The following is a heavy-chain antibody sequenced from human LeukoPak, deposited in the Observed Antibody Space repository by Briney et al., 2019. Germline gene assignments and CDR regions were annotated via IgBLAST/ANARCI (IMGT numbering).Heavy chain of an antibody. CDR1: GSTFSRFG. CDR3: ARDSAPYCGGDCYFDY. CDR2: IWFDGSST. V-gene: IGHV3-33*01. Sequence: GGSLRLSCAASGSTFSRFGMHWVRQAPGKGLECEAVIWFDGSSTYYADSVKGRFTISRDNSKNMLYLQMNSLRVEDTGVYFCARDSAPYCGGDCYFDYWGHGTLVTVSS. D-gene: IGHD2-21*02. J-gene: IGHJ4*01.